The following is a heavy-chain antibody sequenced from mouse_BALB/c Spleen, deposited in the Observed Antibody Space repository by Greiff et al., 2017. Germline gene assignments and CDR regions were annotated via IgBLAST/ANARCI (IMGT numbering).Heavy chain of an antibody. CDR3: ARRGYGLMDD. D-gene: IGHD2-10*02. CDR2: INPSTGYT. J-gene: IGHJ4*01. CDR1: GYTFTSYW. Sequence: QVHVKQSGAELAKPGASVKMSCKASGYTFTSYWMHWVKQRPGQGLEWIGYINPSTGYTEYNQKFKDKATLTADKSSSTAYMQLSSLTSEDSAVYYCARRGYGLMDDWGQGTSVTVSS. V-gene: IGHV1-7*01.